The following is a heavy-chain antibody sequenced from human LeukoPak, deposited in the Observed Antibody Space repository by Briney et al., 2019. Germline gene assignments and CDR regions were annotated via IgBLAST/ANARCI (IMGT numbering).Heavy chain of an antibody. V-gene: IGHV4-59*08. J-gene: IGHJ4*02. D-gene: IGHD6-19*01. CDR3: ARGAGWYDY. CDR2: INNNGRI. Sequence: PSETLSLTCTVSSASISSNYWSWIRQSPGKELEWIAYINNNGRINYNPSLKSRVTISADTSKNQFSLNVRSVTAADTAVYYCARGAGWYDYWGQGTQVTVFS. CDR1: SASISSNY.